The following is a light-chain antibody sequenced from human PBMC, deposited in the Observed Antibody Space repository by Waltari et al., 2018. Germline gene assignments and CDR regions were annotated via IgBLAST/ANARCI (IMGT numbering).Light chain of an antibody. CDR3: QQYNNWPLYT. CDR2: SAT. Sequence: EIVLTQSPATLSLPPGERATLPCRASQLNSDNLAGYQHKPGRAPRLIIYSATTRATGIPARFRGSRSGTEFTLTISSLQSDDGAVYYCQQYNNWPLYTFGQGTKLEI. CDR1: QLNSDN. V-gene: IGKV3D-15*01. J-gene: IGKJ2*01.